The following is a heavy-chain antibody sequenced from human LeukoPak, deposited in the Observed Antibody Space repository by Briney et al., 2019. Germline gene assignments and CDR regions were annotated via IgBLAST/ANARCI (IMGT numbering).Heavy chain of an antibody. J-gene: IGHJ3*02. V-gene: IGHV4-59*01. CDR2: IYYSGST. CDR1: GGSISSYY. Sequence: SETLSLTCTVSGGSISSYYWSWIRQPPGKGLEWNGYIYYSGSTNYNPSLKSRVTISVDTSKNQFSLKLSSVTAADTAVYYCARERRAFDIWGQGTMVTVSS. CDR3: ARERRAFDI.